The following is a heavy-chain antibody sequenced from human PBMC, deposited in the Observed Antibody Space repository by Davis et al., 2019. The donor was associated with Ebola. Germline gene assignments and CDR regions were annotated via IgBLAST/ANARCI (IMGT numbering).Heavy chain of an antibody. J-gene: IGHJ4*02. CDR1: GYTFTSYG. Sequence: ASVKVSCKASGYTFTSYGISWVRQAPGQGLEWMGWISAYNGNTNYAQKLQGRVTMTTDTSTSTAYMELRSLRSDDTAVYYCARDLTMSPIVATIGNFDYWGQGTLVTVSS. CDR3: ARDLTMSPIVATIGNFDY. D-gene: IGHD5-12*01. CDR2: ISAYNGNT. V-gene: IGHV1-18*01.